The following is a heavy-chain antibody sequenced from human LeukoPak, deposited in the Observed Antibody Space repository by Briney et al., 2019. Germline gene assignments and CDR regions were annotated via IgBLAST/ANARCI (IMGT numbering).Heavy chain of an antibody. Sequence: SETLSLTCAVYGGSFSGYYWSWIRQPPGKGLEWIGEINHSGSTNYNPSLKSRVTISVDTSKNQFSLKLSSVTAADTAVYYCARHWSYYGFDYWGQGTLVTVSS. J-gene: IGHJ4*02. CDR2: INHSGST. V-gene: IGHV4-34*01. CDR1: GGSFSGYY. CDR3: ARHWSYYGFDY. D-gene: IGHD1-26*01.